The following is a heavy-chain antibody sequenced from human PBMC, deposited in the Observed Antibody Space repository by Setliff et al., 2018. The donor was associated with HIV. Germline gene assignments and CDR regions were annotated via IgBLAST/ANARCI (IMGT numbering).Heavy chain of an antibody. CDR3: ARGVITFGGLIGPLPS. CDR1: DYSINSGYY. J-gene: IGHJ5*02. V-gene: IGHV4-38-2*01. D-gene: IGHD3-16*02. Sequence: PSETLSLTCVVSDYSINSGYYWGWIRQPPGKGLEWIGTVYHSGSTNYNPSLKSRATMSGDTSKNQFSLNLTSVTAADTAVYYCARGVITFGGLIGPLPSWGQGTLVTVSS. CDR2: VYHSGST.